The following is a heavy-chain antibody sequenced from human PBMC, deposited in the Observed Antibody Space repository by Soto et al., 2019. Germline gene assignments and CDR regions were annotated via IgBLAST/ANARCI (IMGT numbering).Heavy chain of an antibody. CDR3: ARHLIVGSATSKFYYGMDV. J-gene: IGHJ6*02. CDR1: GGTISSWY. V-gene: IGHV4-59*08. D-gene: IGHD1-26*01. Sequence: SETLSLTCTVSGGTISSWYWSWIRQPPGKGLEWIGYIYYSGSTNCNPSLKSRVTISVDTSKNQFSLKLSSVTAADTAVYYCARHLIVGSATSKFYYGMDVWGQGTTVTVSS. CDR2: IYYSGST.